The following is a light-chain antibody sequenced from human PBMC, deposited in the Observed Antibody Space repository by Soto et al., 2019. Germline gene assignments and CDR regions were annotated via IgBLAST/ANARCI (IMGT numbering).Light chain of an antibody. CDR2: QVN. CDR1: GSDIGSYNS. V-gene: IGLV2-14*01. Sequence: QSVLTQPASVSGSPGQSITISCTGTGSDIGSYNSVSWYQQHPGKAPKLIVFQVNFRPSAVSDRFSGSKSDNTASLTISGLQTEDEADYYCLSYTTSSTVVFGTGTKVTVL. J-gene: IGLJ1*01. CDR3: LSYTTSSTVV.